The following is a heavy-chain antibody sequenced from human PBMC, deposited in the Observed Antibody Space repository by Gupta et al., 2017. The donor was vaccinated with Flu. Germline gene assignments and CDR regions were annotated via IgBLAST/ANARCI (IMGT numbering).Heavy chain of an antibody. Sequence: GLEWGAVISYDGSNKYYADSVKGRFTISRDNSKNTLYLQMNSLRAEDTAVYYWAKGGYCSRTSCNRVEYFQHWGQGTLVTVSS. J-gene: IGHJ1*01. D-gene: IGHD2-2*02. CDR3: AKGGYCSRTSCNRVEYFQH. CDR2: ISYDGSNK. V-gene: IGHV3-30*18.